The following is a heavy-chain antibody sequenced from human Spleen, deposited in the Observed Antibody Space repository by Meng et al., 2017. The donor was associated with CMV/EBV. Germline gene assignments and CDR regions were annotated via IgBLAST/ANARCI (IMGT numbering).Heavy chain of an antibody. V-gene: IGHV1-8*01. CDR3: ARDGNWLYWYFDL. J-gene: IGHJ2*01. CDR2: MNPNSGNT. Sequence: ASVKVSCKASGYTFTNYEIDWVRQAAGQGLEWMGWMNPNSGNTDFAQRFQGRVTMTRNTSISTAYMELSRLRSDDTAVYYCARDGNWLYWYFDLWGRGTLVTVSS. CDR1: GYTFTNYE. D-gene: IGHD1-20*01.